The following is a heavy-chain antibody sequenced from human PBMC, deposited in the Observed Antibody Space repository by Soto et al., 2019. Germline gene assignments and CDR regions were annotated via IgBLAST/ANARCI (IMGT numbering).Heavy chain of an antibody. CDR3: AKDPQANWFDP. CDR1: GFTFSSYA. Sequence: GGSLRLSCAASGFTFSSYAMTWVLQAPGKGLEWVSSISASGGSTDYADSVKGRFTISRDNSKNTLYLLMSSLRAEDTAIYYCAKDPQANWFDPWGQGTLVTVSS. J-gene: IGHJ5*02. CDR2: ISASGGST. V-gene: IGHV3-23*01.